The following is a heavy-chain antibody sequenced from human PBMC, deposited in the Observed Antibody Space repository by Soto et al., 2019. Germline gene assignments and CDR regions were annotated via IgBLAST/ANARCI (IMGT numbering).Heavy chain of an antibody. J-gene: IGHJ4*02. V-gene: IGHV1-18*01. CDR1: GYTFTNYG. CDR3: ARIGQWLVPGPVDY. D-gene: IGHD6-19*01. Sequence: ASVKVSCKASGYTFTNYGITWVRQAPGQGLEWMGWISAYNGNTHYAQRLQGRVTMTTDTSTSTAYMELRSLRSDDTAVYYCARIGQWLVPGPVDYWGQGNLVTVSS. CDR2: ISAYNGNT.